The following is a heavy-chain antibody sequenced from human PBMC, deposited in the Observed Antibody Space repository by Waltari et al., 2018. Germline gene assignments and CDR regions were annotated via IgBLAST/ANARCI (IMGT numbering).Heavy chain of an antibody. J-gene: IGHJ1*01. CDR1: GGSISSYY. V-gene: IGHV3-23*01. D-gene: IGHD3-10*01. CDR3: ANSEPLAGSH. Sequence: VQLQESGPGLVKPSETLSLTCTVSGGSISSYYWSWIRQPPGKGLEWVSAISGSGGSTYYADSVKGRFTISRDNSKITLYLQMNSLRAEDTAVYYCANSEPLAGSHWGQGTLVTVSS. CDR2: ISGSGGST.